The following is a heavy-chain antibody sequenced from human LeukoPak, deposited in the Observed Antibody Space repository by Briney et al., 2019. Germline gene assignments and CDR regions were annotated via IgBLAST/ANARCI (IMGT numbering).Heavy chain of an antibody. D-gene: IGHD1/OR15-1a*01. CDR3: ARQPSGTAAFDI. Sequence: SETLSLTCAVSGGSISSYYWSWIRQSPGKGLEWIAYIYHSGNTTYNPSFKSRVTISVDTSKNQFSLKLTSVAAADTAIYYCARQPSGTAAFDIWGQGTMVTVSS. V-gene: IGHV4-59*08. J-gene: IGHJ3*02. CDR1: GGSISSYY. CDR2: IYHSGNT.